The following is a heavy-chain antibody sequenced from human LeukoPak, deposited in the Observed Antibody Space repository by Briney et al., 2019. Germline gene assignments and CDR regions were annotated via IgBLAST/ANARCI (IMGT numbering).Heavy chain of an antibody. V-gene: IGHV4-34*01. J-gene: IGHJ4*02. CDR2: INHSGST. CDR3: ARTSTTVTTVFPDY. D-gene: IGHD4-17*01. Sequence: SETLSLTCAVYGGSFSGYYWSWIRQPPGKGLEWIGEINHSGSTNYNPSLKSRVTISVDTSKNQFSLKLSSVTAADTAVYYCARTSTTVTTVFPDYWGQGTLVTVSS. CDR1: GGSFSGYY.